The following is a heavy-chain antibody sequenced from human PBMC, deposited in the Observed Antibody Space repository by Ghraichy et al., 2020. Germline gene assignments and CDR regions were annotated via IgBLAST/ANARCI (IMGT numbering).Heavy chain of an antibody. CDR2: ITRSSRTI. CDR1: GLTFSSYS. Sequence: GGSLRLSCVGSGLTFSSYSMNWVRQSPGKGLEWVGYITRSSRTITYADSVKGRFTISRDNAQNSLYLQMNSLRDDDTAVYYCAGAASVVRFYYYAGMDVGGQGTTVTGSS. V-gene: IGHV3-48*02. D-gene: IGHD4-23*01. J-gene: IGHJ6*02. CDR3: AGAASVVRFYYYAGMDV.